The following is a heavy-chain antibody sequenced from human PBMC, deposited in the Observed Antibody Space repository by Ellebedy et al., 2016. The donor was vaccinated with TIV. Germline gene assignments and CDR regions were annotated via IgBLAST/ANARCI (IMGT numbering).Heavy chain of an antibody. V-gene: IGHV3-7*05. CDR1: GFTFSSYW. Sequence: PGGSLRLSCAVSGFTFSSYWMTWVRQAPGKGLEWVANIQQRGSEKFYADSVKCRFTISRDNAKNSLYLHMNNLKVEDTAVYYCARKREVRHYFDYWGQGTLVTVSS. CDR3: ARKREVRHYFDY. J-gene: IGHJ4*02. CDR2: IQQRGSEK.